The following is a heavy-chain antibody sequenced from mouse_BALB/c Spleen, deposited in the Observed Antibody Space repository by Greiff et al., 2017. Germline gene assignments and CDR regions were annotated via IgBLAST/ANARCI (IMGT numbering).Heavy chain of an antibody. CDR1: GFTFSSYA. D-gene: IGHD3-1*01. Sequence: EVKLMESGGGLVKPGGSLKLSCAASGFTFSSYAMSWVRQTPEKRLEWVATISSGGSYTYYPDSVKGRFTISRDNAKNTLYLQMSSLRSEDTAMYYCARRGGYPYYFDYWGQGTTLTVSS. CDR3: ARRGGYPYYFDY. V-gene: IGHV5-9-3*01. CDR2: ISSGGSYT. J-gene: IGHJ2*01.